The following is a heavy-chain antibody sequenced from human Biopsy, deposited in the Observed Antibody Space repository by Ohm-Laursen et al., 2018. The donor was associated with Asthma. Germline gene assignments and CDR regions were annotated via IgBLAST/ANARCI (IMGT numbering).Heavy chain of an antibody. D-gene: IGHD2-2*01. Sequence: SLRLSCAASGFRFDEYTMHWVRQAPGKGLEWVSYISSSSSTIYYADSVKGRFTISRDNAKNSLYLQMNSLRAEDTAVYYCARGGYCTSPTCPWGRYATDVWGQGTTVTVSS. J-gene: IGHJ6*02. CDR3: ARGGYCTSPTCPWGRYATDV. CDR2: ISSSSSTI. V-gene: IGHV3-48*01. CDR1: GFRFDEYT.